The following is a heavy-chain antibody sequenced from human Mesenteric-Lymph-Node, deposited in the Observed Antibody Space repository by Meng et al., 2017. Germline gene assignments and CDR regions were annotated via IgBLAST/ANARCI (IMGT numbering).Heavy chain of an antibody. CDR3: ARGGTYSYGPPHHAFDI. D-gene: IGHD5-18*01. V-gene: IGHV1-18*01. J-gene: IGHJ3*02. CDR1: GYTFTSYG. Sequence: ASVKVSCKASGYTFTSYGISWVRQAPGQGLEWMGWISAYNGNTNYAQKLQGRVTMTTDTSTSTAYMELRSLRSDDTAVYYCARGGTYSYGPPHHAFDIWGQGTMVTVSS. CDR2: ISAYNGNT.